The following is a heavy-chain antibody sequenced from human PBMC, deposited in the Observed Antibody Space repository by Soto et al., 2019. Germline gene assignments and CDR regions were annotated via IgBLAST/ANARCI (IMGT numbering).Heavy chain of an antibody. CDR3: AREDYYDTGYYVV. CDR2: IYTSGTT. V-gene: IGHV4-4*07. D-gene: IGHD3-9*01. CDR1: GRSMSGYY. Sequence: SETLSLTCTVSGRSMSGYYWSWIRQPAGERLEWIGRIYTSGTTDFNPSLKGRVTMSVDTSKNQFSLKLSSVTAADTALYYCAREDYYDTGYYVVWGQGTQVTVSS. J-gene: IGHJ4*02.